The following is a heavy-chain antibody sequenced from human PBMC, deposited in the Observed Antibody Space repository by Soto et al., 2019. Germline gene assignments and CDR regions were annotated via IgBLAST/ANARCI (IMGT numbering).Heavy chain of an antibody. CDR3: GTGDSSDTGDH. J-gene: IGHJ4*02. CDR1: GGIISHYA. V-gene: IGHV1-69*01. Sequence: QVQLVQSGAEVKKPGSSVKVSCKASGGIISHYAVSWVRQAPGQGLEWLGGTLPISGATDYAQKFKGRVTITADESTNTAYMELNSLRSEDTAVYYSGTGDSSDTGDHWGPGTLVNVSA. CDR2: TLPISGAT. D-gene: IGHD6-19*01.